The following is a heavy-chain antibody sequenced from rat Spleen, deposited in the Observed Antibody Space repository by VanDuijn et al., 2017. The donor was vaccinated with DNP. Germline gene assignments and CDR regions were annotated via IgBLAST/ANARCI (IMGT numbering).Heavy chain of an antibody. Sequence: EVQLQESGSGLVKPSQSLSLTCSVTGYSITSNYWGWIRQFPGNKMEYIGHISYSGRTDYNPSLKSRISITRDTSKNQFFLQLNSVTTEDTATYFCARHYGYNWYFDFWGPGTMVTVSS. J-gene: IGHJ1*01. V-gene: IGHV3-1*01. CDR3: ARHYGYNWYFDF. D-gene: IGHD1-9*01. CDR1: GYSITSNY. CDR2: ISYSGRT.